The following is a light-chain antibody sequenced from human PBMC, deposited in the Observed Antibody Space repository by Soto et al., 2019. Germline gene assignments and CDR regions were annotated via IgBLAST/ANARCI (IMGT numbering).Light chain of an antibody. J-gene: IGKJ1*01. CDR3: QHSGSPPPS. CDR1: QSVRSKY. V-gene: IGKV3-20*01. Sequence: EIVLTQSPVTLSLSPGERATLSCRASQSVRSKYRAWYQQKPGQAPRLIIDGASRRATGIPDTFSGRESGTDVALAISRLEPEDFAVYSSQHSGSPPPSFGHRTKVDIK. CDR2: GAS.